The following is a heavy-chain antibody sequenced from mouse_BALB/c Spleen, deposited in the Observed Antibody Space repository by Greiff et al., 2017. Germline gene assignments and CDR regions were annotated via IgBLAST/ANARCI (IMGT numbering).Heavy chain of an antibody. CDR1: GFNIKDYY. J-gene: IGHJ1*01. CDR3: TRRDYYGPWYFDV. D-gene: IGHD1-1*01. V-gene: IGHV14-4*02. CDR2: IDPENGDT. Sequence: VQLQQSGAELVRSGASVKLSCTASGFNIKDYYMHWVKQRPEQGLEWIGWIDPENGDTEYAPKFQGKATMTADTSSNTAYLQLSSLTSEDSAVYYCTRRDYYGPWYFDVWGAGTTVTVSS.